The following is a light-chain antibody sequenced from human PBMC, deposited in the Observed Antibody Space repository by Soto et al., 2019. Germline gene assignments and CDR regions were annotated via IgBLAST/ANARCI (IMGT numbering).Light chain of an antibody. Sequence: DIVFTQSPGTLSFSPGEGATLSCRASQSVSSNYLAWYQQKPGQAPRLLIYGASTRATGVPDRFSGSGSGTDFTLTISRLEPEDFAVYHCQQYGSLSWTFGQGTKV. V-gene: IGKV3-20*01. CDR2: GAS. CDR3: QQYGSLSWT. J-gene: IGKJ1*01. CDR1: QSVSSNY.